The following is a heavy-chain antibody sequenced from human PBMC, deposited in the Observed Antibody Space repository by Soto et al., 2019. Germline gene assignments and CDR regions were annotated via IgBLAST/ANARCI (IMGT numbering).Heavy chain of an antibody. Sequence: QVQLVESGGGVVQPGGSLRLSCAASRFTFSTYAMHWVRQAPGKGLEWVATISYDGSKKYYADSVKGRFTISRDNSKNRLYLQMNSLRAEDTAVYYCAREVRGYSSGWYYFDSWGQGTLVTVSS. CDR2: ISYDGSKK. D-gene: IGHD6-19*01. CDR3: AREVRGYSSGWYYFDS. J-gene: IGHJ4*02. CDR1: RFTFSTYA. V-gene: IGHV3-30-3*01.